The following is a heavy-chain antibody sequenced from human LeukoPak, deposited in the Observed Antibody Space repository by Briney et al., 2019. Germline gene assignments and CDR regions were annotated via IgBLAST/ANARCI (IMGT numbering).Heavy chain of an antibody. D-gene: IGHD5-12*01. CDR3: ARAMRSGYDY. CDR1: GFTFSNYG. J-gene: IGHJ4*02. Sequence: QPGGSLRLSCAASGFTFSNYGMNWVRQAPVKGLEWVSYISSSDNTIYYADSVKGRFTISRDNAKNSLYLQMNSLRDEDTAVYYCARAMRSGYDYWGQGTLVTVSS. CDR2: ISSSDNTI. V-gene: IGHV3-48*02.